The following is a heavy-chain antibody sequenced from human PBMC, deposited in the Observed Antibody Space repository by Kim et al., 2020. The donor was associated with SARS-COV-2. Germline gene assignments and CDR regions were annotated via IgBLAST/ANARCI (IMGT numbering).Heavy chain of an antibody. Sequence: SETLSLTCAVSGGSISSSNWWSWVRQPPGKGLEWIGGIYHIGSTNYNPSLKSQVTISVDKSKNQFSLKLSSVTAADAAVYYCARERLGYCSGGRCDLFD. J-gene: IGHJ4*01. D-gene: IGHD2-15*01. CDR3: ARERLGYCSGGRCDLFD. V-gene: IGHV4-4*02. CDR1: GGSISSSNW. CDR2: IYHIGST.